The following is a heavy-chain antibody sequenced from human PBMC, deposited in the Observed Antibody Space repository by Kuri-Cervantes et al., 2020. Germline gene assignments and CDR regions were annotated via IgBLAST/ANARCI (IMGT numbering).Heavy chain of an antibody. J-gene: IGHJ1*01. CDR3: ARDVSGSGWSYFQH. D-gene: IGHD6-19*01. V-gene: IGHV1-2*02. Sequence: ASVKVSCKASEYTFTAYYMHWVRQAPGQGLEWMGWINPNSGDTSYAHKFQGRVTMTRDTSISTAYMELSRLRSDDTAVYYCARDVSGSGWSYFQHWGQGTLVTVSS. CDR1: EYTFTAYY. CDR2: INPNSGDT.